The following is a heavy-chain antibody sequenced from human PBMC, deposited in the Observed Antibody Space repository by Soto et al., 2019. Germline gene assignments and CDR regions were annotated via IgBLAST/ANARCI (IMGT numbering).Heavy chain of an antibody. CDR2: IGTGGDT. CDR1: GFTFSSYS. J-gene: IGHJ4*02. D-gene: IGHD3-10*01. Sequence: PGGSLRLSCAASGFTFSSYSMNWVRQAPGEGLEWVSAIGTGGDTYYPGSVKGRFTISRENAKNSFYLQMNSLRAGDTAVYYCVRESQEFASGTYAANYFDYWGQGTLVTVSS. V-gene: IGHV3-13*01. CDR3: VRESQEFASGTYAANYFDY.